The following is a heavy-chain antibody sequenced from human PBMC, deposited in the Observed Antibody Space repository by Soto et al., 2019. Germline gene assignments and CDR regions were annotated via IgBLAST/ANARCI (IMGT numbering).Heavy chain of an antibody. J-gene: IGHJ5*02. D-gene: IGHD3-22*01. CDR3: ARGDSGDTGGYYYGPRCFDL. CDR1: GGSLSGYY. CDR2: INYSGST. V-gene: IGHV4-34*01. Sequence: PSETLSLTCAVYGGSLSGYYRTWIRQPPGKGLEWIGEINYSGSTNYNPSLKSRVTISEDTSKNQFSLQLSSVTAADTAVYYCARGDSGDTGGYYYGPRCFDLWGQGTLVIGSS.